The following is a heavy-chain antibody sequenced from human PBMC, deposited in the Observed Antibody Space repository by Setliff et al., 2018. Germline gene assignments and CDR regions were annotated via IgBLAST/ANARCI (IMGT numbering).Heavy chain of an antibody. V-gene: IGHV4-34*01. CDR1: GVSFSDYY. Sequence: SETLSLTCTVYGVSFSDYYWGWVRQSPGKGLDWIGEINHSGTTNYDPSLEGRISISVDTSKRQFSLKLSSVTAADMAVYYCARGRMRGSCSGPSCTYDPFDIWGQGTPVTVSS. CDR2: INHSGTT. D-gene: IGHD2-2*01. CDR3: ARGRMRGSCSGPSCTYDPFDI. J-gene: IGHJ3*02.